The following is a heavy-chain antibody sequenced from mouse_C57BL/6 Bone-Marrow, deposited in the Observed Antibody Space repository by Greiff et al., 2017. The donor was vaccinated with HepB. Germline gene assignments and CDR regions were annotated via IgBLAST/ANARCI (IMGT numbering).Heavy chain of an antibody. Sequence: VQLQQSGPELVKPGASVKISCKASGYTFTDYYINWVKQRPGQGLEWIGWIFPGSGSTYYNEKFKGKATLTVDKSSSTAYMLLRSLTSEDSAVYFCAREGLRERFAYWGQGTLVTVSA. D-gene: IGHD3-1*01. J-gene: IGHJ3*01. CDR1: GYTFTDYY. V-gene: IGHV1-75*01. CDR3: AREGLRERFAY. CDR2: IFPGSGST.